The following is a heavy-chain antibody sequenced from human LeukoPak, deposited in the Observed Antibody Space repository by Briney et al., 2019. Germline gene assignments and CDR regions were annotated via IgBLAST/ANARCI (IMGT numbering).Heavy chain of an antibody. J-gene: IGHJ4*02. CDR1: GYTFTSYG. D-gene: IGHD3-10*01. V-gene: IGHV1-18*01. CDR3: AAGELPDY. CDR2: TSAYNGNT. Sequence: GASVKVSRKASGYTFTSYGNSRVRQAPGQGLEWVGWTSAYNGNTNYQQKLQGRVTMTTDTSTSIDYMELRSLRSDGTAVYYCAAGELPDYWGQGTLVTVSS.